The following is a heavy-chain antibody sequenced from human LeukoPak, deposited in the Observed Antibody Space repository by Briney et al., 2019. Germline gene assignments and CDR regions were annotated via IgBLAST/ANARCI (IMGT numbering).Heavy chain of an antibody. CDR1: GFTFSNYA. V-gene: IGHV3-23*01. CDR2: ISGSGGST. CDR3: ARGLSYAVAYGDY. D-gene: IGHD6-19*01. Sequence: GGSLRLSCAASGFTFSNYAMSWVRQAPGKGLEWVSAISGSGGSTYYADSAKGRFTISRDNSKNTLYLQLNSLRADDTAVYYCARGLSYAVAYGDYWGQGTLVTVSS. J-gene: IGHJ4*02.